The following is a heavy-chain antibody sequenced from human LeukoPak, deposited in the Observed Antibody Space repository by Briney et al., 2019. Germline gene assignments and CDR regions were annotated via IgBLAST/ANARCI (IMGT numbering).Heavy chain of an antibody. CDR3: ARGRREMATIIN. V-gene: IGHV4-34*01. Sequence: KPSETLSLTCAVYGGSFSGYYWSWIRQPPGKGLEWIGEINHSGSTNYNPSLKSRVTISVDTSKNQFSLKLSSVTAADTAVYYCARGRREMATIINWGQGTLVTVSP. D-gene: IGHD5-24*01. CDR2: INHSGST. J-gene: IGHJ4*02. CDR1: GGSFSGYY.